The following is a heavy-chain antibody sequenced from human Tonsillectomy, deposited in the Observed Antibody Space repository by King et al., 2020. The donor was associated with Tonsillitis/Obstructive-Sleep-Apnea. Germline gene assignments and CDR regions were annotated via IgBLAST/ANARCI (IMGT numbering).Heavy chain of an antibody. J-gene: IGHJ3*02. CDR1: GYTFTSYG. Sequence: QLVQSGAEVKKPGASVKVSCKASGYTFTSYGISWVRQAPGQGIEWMGWISGYNDNTNYAQKLQGRVTMTTDTATSTAYMELTSLRSDDTAVYYCARDVRYYDFWSGYYGEAFDIWGQGTMVTVSS. V-gene: IGHV1-18*04. D-gene: IGHD3-3*01. CDR3: ARDVRYYDFWSGYYGEAFDI. CDR2: ISGYNDNT.